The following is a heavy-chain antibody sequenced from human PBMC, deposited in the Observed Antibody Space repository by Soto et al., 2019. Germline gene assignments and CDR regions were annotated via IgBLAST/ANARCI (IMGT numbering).Heavy chain of an antibody. CDR2: IYYSGST. D-gene: IGHD6-13*01. CDR3: ASRSRSWGHHFHY. Sequence: QVQLQESGPGLVKPSQTLSLTCTVSGGSISSGDYYWSWIRQPPGQGLEWIGYIYYSGSTYYNPSLQIRRTIPVDTSKNQFSLKLSSVAAAATALYYCASRSRSWGHHFHYCGQATPGTVSS. V-gene: IGHV4-30-4*01. J-gene: IGHJ4*02. CDR1: GGSISSGDYY.